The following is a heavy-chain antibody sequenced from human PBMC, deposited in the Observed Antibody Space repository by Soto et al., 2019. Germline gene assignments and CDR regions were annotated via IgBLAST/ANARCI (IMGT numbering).Heavy chain of an antibody. J-gene: IGHJ4*02. V-gene: IGHV1-18*01. CDR2: ISSYNGNT. D-gene: IGHD3-22*01. CDR1: GYTFHRYA. CDR3: ARLYYYDTSGYYYVEDV. Sequence: QVQLVQSVPEVKKPGASVKVSCKASGYTFHRYAFSWVRKAPGQGLEWRGWISSYNGNTNYAQKFQGRVTMTTDTSTSTAYMELRSLRSDDTAVYYCARLYYYDTSGYYYVEDVWGQGTLVTVSS.